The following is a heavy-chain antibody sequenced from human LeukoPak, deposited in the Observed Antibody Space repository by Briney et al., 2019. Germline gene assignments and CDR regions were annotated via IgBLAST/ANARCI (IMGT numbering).Heavy chain of an antibody. J-gene: IGHJ3*02. V-gene: IGHV3-7*01. CDR1: GFTFSSYW. CDR2: IKQDGSEK. CDR3: ARTKGTGSLGSDAFDI. D-gene: IGHD1-26*01. Sequence: GGSLRLSCAASGFTFSSYWMSWVRQAPGKGLEWVANIKQDGSEKYYVDSVKGRFTISRDNAKNSLYLQMNSLRAEDTAVYYCARTKGTGSLGSDAFDIWGQGTMVTVSS.